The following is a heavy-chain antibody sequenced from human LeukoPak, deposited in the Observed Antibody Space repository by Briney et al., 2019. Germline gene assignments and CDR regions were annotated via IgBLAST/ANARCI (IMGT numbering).Heavy chain of an antibody. CDR2: IYYSGST. V-gene: IGHV4-59*01. Sequence: PSETLSLTCTVSGGSISSYYWSWIRQPPGKGLEWIGYIYYSGSTNYNPSLKSRVTISVDTSKNQFSLKLSSVTAADTAVYYCARGLVPSYDAFDIWGQGTMVTVSS. CDR1: GGSISSYY. CDR3: ARGLVPSYDAFDI. D-gene: IGHD4-11*01. J-gene: IGHJ3*02.